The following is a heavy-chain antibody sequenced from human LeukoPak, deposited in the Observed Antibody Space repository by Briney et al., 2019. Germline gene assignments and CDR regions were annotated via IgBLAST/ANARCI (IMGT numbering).Heavy chain of an antibody. D-gene: IGHD3-10*01. V-gene: IGHV4-39*07. Sequence: SETLSLTCTVSGGSISTYYWGWIRQPPGKGLEWIGSIYYSGSTYYNPSLKSRVTISVDTSKNQFSLKLSSVTAADTAVYYCARVSYGSGSPIDYWGQGTLVTVSS. CDR3: ARVSYGSGSPIDY. CDR1: GGSISTYY. J-gene: IGHJ4*02. CDR2: IYYSGST.